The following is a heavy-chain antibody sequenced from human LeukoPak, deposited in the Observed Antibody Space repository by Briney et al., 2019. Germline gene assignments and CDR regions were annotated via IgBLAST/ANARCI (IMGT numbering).Heavy chain of an antibody. V-gene: IGHV3-21*01. CDR1: GFIFSSYS. Sequence: GGSLRLSCAASGFIFSSYSMSWVRQAPGKGLEWVSSITTDSTYIYYADSVRGRFTISRDNSKNTLYLQMNSLRAEDTAVYYCAKAYTGVSNFDYWGQGTLVTVSS. J-gene: IGHJ4*02. CDR2: ITTDSTYI. CDR3: AKAYTGVSNFDY. D-gene: IGHD7-27*01.